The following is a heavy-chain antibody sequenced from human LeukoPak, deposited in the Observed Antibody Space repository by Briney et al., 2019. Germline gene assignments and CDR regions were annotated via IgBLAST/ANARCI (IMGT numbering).Heavy chain of an antibody. J-gene: IGHJ4*02. CDR2: IYHSGST. CDR1: AYSNSSGYY. Sequence: SETLSLTCTVSAYSNSSGYYWGWIRQPPGKGLEWIGSIYHSGSTYYNPSLKSRVTISVDTSKNQFSLKLSSVTAADTAVYYCARDAPRVGYSYGYLGHYFDYWGQGTLVTVSS. CDR3: ARDAPRVGYSYGYLGHYFDY. V-gene: IGHV4-38-2*02. D-gene: IGHD5-18*01.